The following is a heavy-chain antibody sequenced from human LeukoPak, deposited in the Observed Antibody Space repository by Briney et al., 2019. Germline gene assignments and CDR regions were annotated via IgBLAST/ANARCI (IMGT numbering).Heavy chain of an antibody. CDR1: GFTFSNYA. CDR3: ARDAGYCGGDCYSDWYFDL. CDR2: ISDDGGNK. J-gene: IGHJ2*01. V-gene: IGHV3-30-3*01. Sequence: PGGSLRLSCAASGFTFSNYAMHWVRQAPGMGLEWVAAISDDGGNKYYADSVKGRFTISRDNSKNTLYLQMNSLRAEDTAVYYCARDAGYCGGDCYSDWYFDLWGRGTLVTVSS. D-gene: IGHD2-21*02.